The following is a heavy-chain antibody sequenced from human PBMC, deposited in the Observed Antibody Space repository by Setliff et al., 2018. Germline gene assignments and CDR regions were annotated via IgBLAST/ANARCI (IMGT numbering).Heavy chain of an antibody. CDR2: IYYSGST. CDR3: AREYYYARSRNFDY. Sequence: SETLSLTCTVSGGSFTTYYWSWIRQSPGKGLEWIGYIYYSGSTNYNPPLKSRVSISVDTSKNQFSLRLTSVTAADTAVYYCAREYYYARSRNFDYWGQGTLVIVSS. D-gene: IGHD3-22*01. J-gene: IGHJ4*02. CDR1: GGSFTTYY. V-gene: IGHV4-59*01.